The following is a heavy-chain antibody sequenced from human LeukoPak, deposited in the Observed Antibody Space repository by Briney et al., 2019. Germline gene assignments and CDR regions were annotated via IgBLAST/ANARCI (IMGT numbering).Heavy chain of an antibody. Sequence: PGGSLRLSCAASGFTFSSYGMHWVRQAPGQGLEWVAVISYDGSNKYYADSVKGRFTISRDNSKNTLYLQMNSLRAEDTAVYYCAKEAYDSSGYLGYFDCWGQGTLVTVSS. D-gene: IGHD3-22*01. V-gene: IGHV3-30*18. CDR2: ISYDGSNK. J-gene: IGHJ4*02. CDR1: GFTFSSYG. CDR3: AKEAYDSSGYLGYFDC.